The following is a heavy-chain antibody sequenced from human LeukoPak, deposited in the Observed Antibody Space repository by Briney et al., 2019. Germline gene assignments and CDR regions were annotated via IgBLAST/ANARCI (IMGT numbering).Heavy chain of an antibody. CDR1: GGSISSGDYY. CDR3: ARTTAARPLGWFDP. Sequence: SQTLSLTCTVSGGSISSGDYYWSWIRQPPGKGLEWIGYIYYSGSTYYNPSLKSRVTISVDTSKNQFSLKLSSVPAADTAVYYCARTTAARPLGWFDPWGQGTLVTVSS. V-gene: IGHV4-30-4*08. CDR2: IYYSGST. D-gene: IGHD6-13*01. J-gene: IGHJ5*02.